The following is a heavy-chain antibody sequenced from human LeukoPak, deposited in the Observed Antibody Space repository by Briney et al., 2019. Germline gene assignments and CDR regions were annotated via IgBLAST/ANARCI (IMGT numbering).Heavy chain of an antibody. J-gene: IGHJ6*02. Sequence: ASVKVSCKASGGTFSSYAISWVRQAPGQGLEWMGGIISIFGTANYAQKFQGRVTITADESTSTAYMELSSLRSEDTAVYYCARIGRQHPPGYYYGMDVWGQGTTVTVSS. CDR3: ARIGRQHPPGYYYGMDV. CDR1: GGTFSSYA. D-gene: IGHD6-13*01. V-gene: IGHV1-69*13. CDR2: IISIFGTA.